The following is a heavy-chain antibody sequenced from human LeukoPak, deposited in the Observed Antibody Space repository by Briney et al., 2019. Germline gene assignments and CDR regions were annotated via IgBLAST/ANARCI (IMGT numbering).Heavy chain of an antibody. J-gene: IGHJ4*02. Sequence: ASVKVSCKASGYNFTDYYIHGVRQAPGQGLEWMGWINPKSGGTKYAMKFRGRVTMTRDTSISTAYMELSGLRSNDTAVYYCARDSGLGPTWHPFDHWGQGTPVTVSS. CDR2: INPKSGGT. CDR3: ARDSGLGPTWHPFDH. CDR1: GYNFTDYY. D-gene: IGHD1-26*01. V-gene: IGHV1-2*02.